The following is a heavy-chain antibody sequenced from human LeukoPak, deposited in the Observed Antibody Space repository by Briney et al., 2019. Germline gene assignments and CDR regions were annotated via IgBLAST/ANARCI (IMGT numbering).Heavy chain of an antibody. Sequence: SETLSLTCTVSGGSISSSSDYWSWIRQPARKGLQWIGRIYTSGSTNYNPSLKSRVTMSVDTSKNQFSLKLSSVTAADPAVYYCAREIAAAGYFDYWGQGTLVTVSS. CDR1: GGSISSSSDY. V-gene: IGHV4-61*02. CDR3: AREIAAAGYFDY. D-gene: IGHD6-13*01. CDR2: IYTSGST. J-gene: IGHJ4*02.